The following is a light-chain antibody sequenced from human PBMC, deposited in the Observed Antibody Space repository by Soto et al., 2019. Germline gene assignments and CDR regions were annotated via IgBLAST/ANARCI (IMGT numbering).Light chain of an antibody. V-gene: IGLV2-14*01. CDR3: CSYRSTSTVV. J-gene: IGLJ1*01. CDR2: DVI. CDR1: SSDIGGYNY. Sequence: QSALTQPASVSGSPGQSLTISCTGTSSDIGGYNYVSWYQQHPGKAPKLMIYDVIARPSGVSNRFSGSKSGNTASLTISGLQAEDEAYYYCCSYRSTSTVVFGTGTKLTVL.